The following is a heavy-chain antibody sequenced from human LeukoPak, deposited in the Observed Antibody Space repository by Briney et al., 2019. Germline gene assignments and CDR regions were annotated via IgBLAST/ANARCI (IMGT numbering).Heavy chain of an antibody. D-gene: IGHD1-14*01. J-gene: IGHJ3*02. Sequence: GGSLRLSCAASGFPFSSYSMTWVRQAPGKGPEWVAHIKENGNEQYYADSVKGRFTISRDNAKKSLCLQMNSLRAEDTTVYYCARGPGDFDASDIWGQGTMVTVSS. CDR3: ARGPGDFDASDI. V-gene: IGHV3-7*01. CDR1: GFPFSSYS. CDR2: IKENGNEQ.